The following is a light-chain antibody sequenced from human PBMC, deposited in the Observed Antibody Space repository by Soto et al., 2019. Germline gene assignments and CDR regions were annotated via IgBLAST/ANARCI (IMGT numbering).Light chain of an antibody. V-gene: IGKV3D-20*01. J-gene: IGKJ4*01. CDR3: QQYGSSPLT. CDR2: DAS. CDR1: QSVSSNS. Sequence: EILWTQSPATLSLAPGERATLSCGASQSVSSNSLAWYQQKPGLAPRVLIFDASTRATGIPDRFSGSGSGTDFTLTISRLEPEDFAVYYCQQYGSSPLTFGGGTKVEIK.